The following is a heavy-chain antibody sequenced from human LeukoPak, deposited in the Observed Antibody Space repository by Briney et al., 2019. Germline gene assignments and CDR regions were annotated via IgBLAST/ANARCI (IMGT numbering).Heavy chain of an antibody. Sequence: ASVKVSCKASGYTFTSYGISWVRQAPGQGLEWMGWISAYNGNTNYAQKLQGRVTMTTDTSTSTAYMELRSLRSDDTAVYYCARRGYKTATPRDDAFDIWGQGTMVTVSS. J-gene: IGHJ3*02. V-gene: IGHV1-18*01. CDR1: GYTFTSYG. D-gene: IGHD5-18*01. CDR3: ARRGYKTATPRDDAFDI. CDR2: ISAYNGNT.